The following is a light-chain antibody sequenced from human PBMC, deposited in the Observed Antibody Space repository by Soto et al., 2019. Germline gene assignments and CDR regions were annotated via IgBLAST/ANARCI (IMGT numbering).Light chain of an antibody. J-gene: IGKJ1*01. CDR2: GAS. Sequence: EIVMTQSPATLSVSPGDRATLSCRASQSVSSNLAWYQQRPGQAPRLLMYGASTRASGIAARFSGSGSGTEFTLTISILQSEDFALYYCQQYNTWPSFGQGTKVEI. CDR1: QSVSSN. V-gene: IGKV3-15*01. CDR3: QQYNTWPS.